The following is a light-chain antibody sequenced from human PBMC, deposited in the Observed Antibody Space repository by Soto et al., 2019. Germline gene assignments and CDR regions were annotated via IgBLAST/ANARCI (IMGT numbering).Light chain of an antibody. CDR3: CSYAGSSTSLV. J-gene: IGLJ1*01. V-gene: IGLV2-23*01. CDR2: EGS. CDR1: SSDVGSYNL. Sequence: QSALTQPASVSGSPGQSITIPCTGTSSDVGSYNLVSWYQQHPGKAPKLMIYEGSKRPSGVSNRFSGSKSGNTASLTISGLQAEDEADYYCCSYAGSSTSLVFGTGTKVTVL.